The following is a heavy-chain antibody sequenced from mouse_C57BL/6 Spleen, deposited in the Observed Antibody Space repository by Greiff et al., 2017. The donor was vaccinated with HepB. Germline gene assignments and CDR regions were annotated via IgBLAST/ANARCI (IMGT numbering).Heavy chain of an antibody. Sequence: DVKLQESEGGLVQPGSSMKLSCTASGFTFSDYYMAWVRQVPEKGLEWVANINYDGSSTYYLDSLKSRFIISRDNAKNILYLQMSSLKSEDTATYYCAREGTGRGYFDVWGTGTTVTVSS. V-gene: IGHV5-16*01. D-gene: IGHD4-1*01. J-gene: IGHJ1*03. CDR2: INYDGSST. CDR1: GFTFSDYY. CDR3: AREGTGRGYFDV.